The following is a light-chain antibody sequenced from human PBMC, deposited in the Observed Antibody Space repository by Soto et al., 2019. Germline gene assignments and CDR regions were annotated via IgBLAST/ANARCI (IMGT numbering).Light chain of an antibody. V-gene: IGKV3-15*01. CDR3: QQYNNWPPPLT. J-gene: IGKJ4*01. CDR1: QSVSSN. Sequence: EIVMTQSPATLSVSPGERDTLSCRASQSVSSNLAWYQQKPGQAPRLLIYGASTRATGIPARFSGSWSGTDFTLTISSLQSEDFAVYYCQQYNNWPPPLTFGGGTKVEIK. CDR2: GAS.